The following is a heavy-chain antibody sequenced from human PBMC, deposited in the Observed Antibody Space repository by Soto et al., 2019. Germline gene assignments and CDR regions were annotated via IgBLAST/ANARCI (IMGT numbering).Heavy chain of an antibody. CDR1: GGSFSGYY. Sequence: SETLSLTCAVYGGSFSGYYWSWIRQPPGKGLEWIGEINHSGSTNYNPSLKSRVTISVDTSKNQFSLKLSSVTAADTAVYYCARGYYAFDIWGQGTMVTVSS. J-gene: IGHJ3*02. V-gene: IGHV4-34*01. CDR3: ARGYYAFDI. D-gene: IGHD1-26*01. CDR2: INHSGST.